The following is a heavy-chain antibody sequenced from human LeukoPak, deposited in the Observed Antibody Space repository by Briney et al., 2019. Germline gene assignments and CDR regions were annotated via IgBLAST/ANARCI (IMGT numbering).Heavy chain of an antibody. D-gene: IGHD2-21*01. CDR1: GGSISSYY. CDR3: ARGVSYYYYYMDV. J-gene: IGHJ6*03. CDR2: IYYSGST. Sequence: SETLSLTCTVSGGSISSYYWSWIRQPPGKGLGWIGYIYYSGSTNYNPSLKSRVTISVDTSKNQFSLKLSSVTAADTAVYYCARGVSYYYYYMDVWGKGTTVTISS. V-gene: IGHV4-59*01.